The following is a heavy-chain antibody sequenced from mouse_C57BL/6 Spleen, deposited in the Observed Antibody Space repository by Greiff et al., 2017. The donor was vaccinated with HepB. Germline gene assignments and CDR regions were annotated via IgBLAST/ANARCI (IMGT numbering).Heavy chain of an antibody. CDR1: GYTFTDYY. CDR3: ARWILYGNVDY. D-gene: IGHD2-1*01. V-gene: IGHV1-75*01. CDR2: IFPGSGST. Sequence: VKLVESGPELVKPGASVKISCKASGYTFTDYYINWVKQRPGQGLEWIGWIFPGSGSTYYNEKFKGKATLTVDKSSSTAYMLLSSLTSEDSAVYFCARWILYGNVDYWGQGTTLTVSS. J-gene: IGHJ2*01.